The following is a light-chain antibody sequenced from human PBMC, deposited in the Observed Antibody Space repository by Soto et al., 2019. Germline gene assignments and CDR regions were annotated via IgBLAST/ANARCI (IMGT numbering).Light chain of an antibody. CDR2: ATS. CDR3: QQTYSTPGT. Sequence: DIQMTQSPSSLSASVGDRVTITCRASQSVSRHLNWYQQKPGKAPKLLLYATSSLHNGVPSRFSGSGSGTDFTLTISSLQPDDFASYYCQQTYSTPGTFGRGTKVEIK. V-gene: IGKV1-39*01. CDR1: QSVSRH. J-gene: IGKJ1*01.